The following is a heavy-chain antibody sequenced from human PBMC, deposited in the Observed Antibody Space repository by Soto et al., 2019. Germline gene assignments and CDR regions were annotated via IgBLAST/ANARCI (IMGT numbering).Heavy chain of an antibody. CDR1: GYTFTSYY. Sequence: GASVKVSCKASGYTFTSYYMHWVRQAPGQGLEWMGIINPSGGSTSYAQKFQGRVTMTRDTSTSTVYMELSSLRSEDTAVYYCARGYCSGGSCYSRYYYGMDVWGQGTTVTVSS. J-gene: IGHJ6*02. CDR2: INPSGGST. V-gene: IGHV1-46*01. D-gene: IGHD2-15*01. CDR3: ARGYCSGGSCYSRYYYGMDV.